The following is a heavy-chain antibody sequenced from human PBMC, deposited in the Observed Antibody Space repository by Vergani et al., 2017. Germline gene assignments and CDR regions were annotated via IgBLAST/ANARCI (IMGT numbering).Heavy chain of an antibody. D-gene: IGHD5-24*01. CDR3: ARLRGDGYNAGGYYFDY. V-gene: IGHV5-51*01. J-gene: IGHJ4*02. Sequence: EVQLVQSGAEVKKPGESLKIFCKGSGYSFTSYWIGWVRQMPGKGLEWMVNIYPGDSDTRYSPSFQGQVTISADKFISTAYLQWSSRKASDTAMYYCARLRGDGYNAGGYYFDYWGEGTLVTVSS. CDR1: GYSFTSYW. CDR2: IYPGDSDT.